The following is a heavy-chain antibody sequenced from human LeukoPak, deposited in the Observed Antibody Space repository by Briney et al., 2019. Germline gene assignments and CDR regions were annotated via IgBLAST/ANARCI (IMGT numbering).Heavy chain of an antibody. V-gene: IGHV3-48*03. D-gene: IGHD6-19*01. Sequence: GGSLRPSCAASGFTFSRYWMHWVRQVPGKGLEWVAYISNSGTIIYYAESVKGRFTISRDNAKNSQYLQMNSLRAEDTALYYCARDLAMAGRDLDYWGQGTLVTVSS. CDR2: ISNSGTII. CDR3: ARDLAMAGRDLDY. J-gene: IGHJ4*02. CDR1: GFTFSRYW.